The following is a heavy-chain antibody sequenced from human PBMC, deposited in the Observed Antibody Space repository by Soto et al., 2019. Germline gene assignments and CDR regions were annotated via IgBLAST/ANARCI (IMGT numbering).Heavy chain of an antibody. CDR2: INPNSGGT. CDR3: ARGVGGARYYYYYGMDV. D-gene: IGHD1-26*01. Sequence: ASVKVSCKASGYTFTGYYMHWVRQAPGQGLEWMGWINPNSGGTNYAQKFQGWVTMTRDTSISTAYMELSRLRSDDTAVYYCARGVGGARYYYYYGMDVWGQGTTVTVSS. V-gene: IGHV1-2*04. CDR1: GYTFTGYY. J-gene: IGHJ6*02.